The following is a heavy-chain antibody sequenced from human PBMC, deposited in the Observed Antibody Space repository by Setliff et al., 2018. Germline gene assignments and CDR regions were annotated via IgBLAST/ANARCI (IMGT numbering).Heavy chain of an antibody. Sequence: GASVKVSCKASGFTFTSSAMQWVRQARGQRLEWIGWIVVGSGNTNYAQKFQERVTITRDMSTSTAYMELSSLRSEDTAVYYCAAQMRRGTGTPAYYYYGMDVWGQGTTVTVSS. CDR3: AAQMRRGTGTPAYYYYGMDV. V-gene: IGHV1-58*02. CDR1: GFTFTSSA. D-gene: IGHD1-1*01. J-gene: IGHJ6*02. CDR2: IVVGSGNT.